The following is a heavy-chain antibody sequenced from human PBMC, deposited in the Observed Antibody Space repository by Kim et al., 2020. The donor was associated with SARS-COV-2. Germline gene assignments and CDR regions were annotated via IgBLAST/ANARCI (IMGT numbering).Heavy chain of an antibody. Sequence: VKGRFTISRDNAKNSLYLQMNSLRAEDTALYYCAKDGTSRIMITFGGVIDWGQGTLVTVSS. CDR3: AKDGTSRIMITFGGVID. J-gene: IGHJ4*02. V-gene: IGHV3-9*01. D-gene: IGHD3-16*01.